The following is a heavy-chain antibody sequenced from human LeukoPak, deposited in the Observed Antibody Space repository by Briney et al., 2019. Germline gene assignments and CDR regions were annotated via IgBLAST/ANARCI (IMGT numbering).Heavy chain of an antibody. CDR2: ISFDGKNT. CDR3: AKPVNPYGANTDAFEV. CDR1: GFSFRPYG. Sequence: GGSLRLSCAASGFSFRPYGMHWVRQAPGKGLEWVAFISFDGKNTYYADSMKGRFTISRDNSKSTLFLQMDSLRTDDTAVYFCAKPVNPYGANTDAFEVWGQGTMVTVSS. J-gene: IGHJ3*01. D-gene: IGHD4-17*01. V-gene: IGHV3-30*18.